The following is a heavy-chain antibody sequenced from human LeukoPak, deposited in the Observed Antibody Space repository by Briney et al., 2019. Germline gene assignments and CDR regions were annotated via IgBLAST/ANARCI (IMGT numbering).Heavy chain of an antibody. CDR2: IYTSGST. J-gene: IGHJ4*02. D-gene: IGHD5-18*01. V-gene: IGHV4-61*02. CDR1: GGSISSGSYY. CDR3: ARERADTSMDY. Sequence: PSETLSLTCTVSGGSISSGSYYWTWIRQPAGKGLEWIGRIYTSGSTNPNPSLKSRVTISLDTSNNQFSLKLISVPAADTAVYFCARERADTSMDYWGQGTLVTVSS.